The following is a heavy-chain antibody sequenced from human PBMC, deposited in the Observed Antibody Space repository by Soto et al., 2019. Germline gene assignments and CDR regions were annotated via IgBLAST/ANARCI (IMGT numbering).Heavy chain of an antibody. CDR2: ISDNGANT. D-gene: IGHD6-25*01. CDR3: ARAIGADFFDY. J-gene: IGHJ4*02. V-gene: IGHV3-23*01. Sequence: GGSLRLSCIASGFTFSNYAMSWVRQAPGKGLEWVSTISDNGANTFIGDSMKDHFDISRDNSKNTVFLHLSTVRAEDTAIYYCARAIGADFFDYWGQGTPVTVSS. CDR1: GFTFSNYA.